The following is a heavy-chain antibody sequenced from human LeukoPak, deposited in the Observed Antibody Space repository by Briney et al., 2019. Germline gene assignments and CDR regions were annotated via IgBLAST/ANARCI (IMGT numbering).Heavy chain of an antibody. CDR1: GFTFSSYS. D-gene: IGHD4-17*01. Sequence: PGGSLRLSCAASGFTFSSYSMNWVRQAPGKGLEWVSSISSSSSYIYYADSVKGRFTISRDNAKNSLYLQMNSLRAEDTAVYYCARKTTVTTSGGWFDPWGQGTLVTVSS. CDR2: ISSSSSYI. CDR3: ARKTTVTTSGGWFDP. J-gene: IGHJ5*02. V-gene: IGHV3-21*01.